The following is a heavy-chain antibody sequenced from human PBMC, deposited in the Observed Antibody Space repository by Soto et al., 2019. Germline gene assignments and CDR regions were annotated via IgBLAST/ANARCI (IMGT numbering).Heavy chain of an antibody. V-gene: IGHV3-74*01. Sequence: GGSLRLSCATSGFTLSSYPIHWVRQAPGKGPVWVSRITEDGSGTTYADSVKGRFTVTRDNAKNTMYLQMSGLGAEDTAVYHCASSSYYDSSGYHDYWGQGTLVTVSS. CDR2: ITEDGSGT. J-gene: IGHJ4*02. D-gene: IGHD3-22*01. CDR3: ASSSYYDSSGYHDY. CDR1: GFTLSSYP.